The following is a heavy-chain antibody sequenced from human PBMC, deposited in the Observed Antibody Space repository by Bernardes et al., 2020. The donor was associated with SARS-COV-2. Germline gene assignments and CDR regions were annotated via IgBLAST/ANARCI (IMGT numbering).Heavy chain of an antibody. CDR2: IYPGDSDT. CDR3: ARWGLEGGVESWYFDL. CDR1: GYSFTNYW. V-gene: IGHV5-51*01. J-gene: IGHJ2*01. D-gene: IGHD2-8*02. Sequence: GESLKISCKGSGYSFTNYWIGWVRQMPGKGLEWMGIIYPGDSDTRYSPSFQGQVTISVDKSINTAYLQWSSLKASDTAMYYCARWGLEGGVESWYFDLWGRGTLVTVSS.